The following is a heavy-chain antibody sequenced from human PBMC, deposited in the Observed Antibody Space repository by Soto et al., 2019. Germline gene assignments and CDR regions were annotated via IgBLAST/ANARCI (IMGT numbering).Heavy chain of an antibody. V-gene: IGHV4-59*01. Sequence: QVQLQESGPGLVKPSETLSLTCTVSGGSISSYYWSWIRQSPGKGLEWIGYIYYSGSTSYNPSLESRVTISLDTSRNQFSLKLSSVTAADTAVYYCAREYGTTVTTFDYWGQGTLVTVSS. CDR2: IYYSGST. CDR3: AREYGTTVTTFDY. D-gene: IGHD4-17*01. J-gene: IGHJ4*02. CDR1: GGSISSYY.